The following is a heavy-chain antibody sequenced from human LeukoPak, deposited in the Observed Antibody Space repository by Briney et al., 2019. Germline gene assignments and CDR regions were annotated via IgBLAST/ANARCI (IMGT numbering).Heavy chain of an antibody. J-gene: IGHJ5*02. Sequence: PSETLSLTCTVSGGSISSYYWSWIRQPPGKGLEWIGYIYYSGSTNYNPSLKSRVTISVDTSKNQFSLKLSSVTAADTAVYYCARGFSNDYVPYNWFDPWGQGTLVTVSS. D-gene: IGHD4-17*01. CDR3: ARGFSNDYVPYNWFDP. CDR2: IYYSGST. CDR1: GGSISSYY. V-gene: IGHV4-59*01.